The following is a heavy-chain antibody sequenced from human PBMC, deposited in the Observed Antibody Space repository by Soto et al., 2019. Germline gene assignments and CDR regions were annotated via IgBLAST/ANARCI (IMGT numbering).Heavy chain of an antibody. V-gene: IGHV1-18*01. J-gene: IGHJ6*02. CDR2: ISPYNDDT. CDR3: ARGGYYDSSGARNYHYYGMDV. Sequence: ASVKVSCKASGYSFSSYGITWVRQAPGQGLEWLGWISPYNDDTKYAQRLQGRVTMTTDTSTRTAYMDIRGLLSDDTAIYYCARGGYYDSSGARNYHYYGMDVWG. D-gene: IGHD3-22*01. CDR1: GYSFSSYG.